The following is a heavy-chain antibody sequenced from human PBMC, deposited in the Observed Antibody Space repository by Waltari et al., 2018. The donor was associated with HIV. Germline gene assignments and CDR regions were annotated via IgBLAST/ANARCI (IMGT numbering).Heavy chain of an antibody. Sequence: QVQLVESGGGVVQPGGSLRLSCAASGFAFKNFAMHWVRQAPGKGLGWWAVISYDGDQYYADSVKGRFTISRDNSKKSLFLQMSSLRPEDSAVYYCAKVAGRSGSYSHYYYGMDVWGQGTTVTVS. CDR1: GFAFKNFA. CDR2: ISYDGDQ. CDR3: AKVAGRSGSYSHYYYGMDV. D-gene: IGHD1-26*01. J-gene: IGHJ6*02. V-gene: IGHV3-30*18.